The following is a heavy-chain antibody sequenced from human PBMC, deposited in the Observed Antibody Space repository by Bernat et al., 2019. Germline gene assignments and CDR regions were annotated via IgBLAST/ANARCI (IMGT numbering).Heavy chain of an antibody. CDR1: GFTFSSYA. CDR2: ISGRGGST. Sequence: EVQLLESGGGLVQPGGSLRLSCEASGFTFSSYAMSWVRQAPGKGLEWVSAISGRGGSTYYADSVKGRFTISRDNSKNTLYLQMNSLRAEDTAVYYCAKSRPYYYGSGEIDYWGQGTLVTVSS. J-gene: IGHJ4*02. V-gene: IGHV3-23*01. CDR3: AKSRPYYYGSGEIDY. D-gene: IGHD3-10*01.